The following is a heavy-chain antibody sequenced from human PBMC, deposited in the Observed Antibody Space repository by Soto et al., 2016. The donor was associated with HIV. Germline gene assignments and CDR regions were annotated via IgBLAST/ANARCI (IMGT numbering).Heavy chain of an antibody. J-gene: IGHJ3*02. CDR1: GGTFSSYA. CDR3: ARPRVYYYDSSGYLVDAFDI. CDR2: IIPIFGTA. Sequence: QVQLVQSGAEVKKPGSSVKVSCKASGGTFSSYAISWVRQAPGQGLEWMGGIIPIFGTANYAQKFQGRVTITADESTSTAYMELSSLRSEDTAVYYCARPRVYYYDSSGYLVDAFDIWGRGTMVTVSS. D-gene: IGHD3-22*01. V-gene: IGHV1-69*01.